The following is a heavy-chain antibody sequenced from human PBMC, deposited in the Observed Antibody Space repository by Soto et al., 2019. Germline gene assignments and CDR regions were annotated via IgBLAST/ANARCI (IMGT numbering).Heavy chain of an antibody. CDR2: INPSGGST. V-gene: IGHV1-46*01. J-gene: IGHJ5*02. D-gene: IGHD3-10*01. Sequence: GASVKVSCKASGYTFTSYYMHWVRQAPGQGLEWMGIINPSGGSTSYAQKFQGRVTITTDASTSTAYMELSSLRSEDTAVYYCALSLGGYANWFDPWGQGTLVTVSS. CDR3: ALSLGGYANWFDP. CDR1: GYTFTSYY.